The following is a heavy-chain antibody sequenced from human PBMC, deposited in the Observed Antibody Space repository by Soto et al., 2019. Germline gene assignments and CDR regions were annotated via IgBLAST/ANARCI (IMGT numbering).Heavy chain of an antibody. V-gene: IGHV3-48*02. Sequence: GGSLRLSCAASIFTFSTYSMNWVRQAPGKGLEWVSYISSSSSTIYYADSVKGRFTISRDNAKNSLYLQMNSLRDEDTAVYYCARVTTGAPSPLLRFYGMDVWGQGTTVTVSS. CDR1: IFTFSTYS. D-gene: IGHD1-1*01. J-gene: IGHJ6*02. CDR3: ARVTTGAPSPLLRFYGMDV. CDR2: ISSSSSTI.